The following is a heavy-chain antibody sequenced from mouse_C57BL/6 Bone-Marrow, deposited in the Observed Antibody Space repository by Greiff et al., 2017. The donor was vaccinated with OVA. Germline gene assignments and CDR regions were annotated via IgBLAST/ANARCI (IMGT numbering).Heavy chain of an antibody. CDR1: GFNIKDDY. Sequence: EVQLQQSGAELVRPGASVKLSCTASGFNIKDDYMHWVKERPEQGLEWIGRIDPENGDTEYASKFKGKATITADTSSKTVYLHLSSLTSEDTAVYYGTTYRYWGQGTTLTVSS. CDR3: TTYRY. J-gene: IGHJ2*01. CDR2: IDPENGDT. V-gene: IGHV14-4*01.